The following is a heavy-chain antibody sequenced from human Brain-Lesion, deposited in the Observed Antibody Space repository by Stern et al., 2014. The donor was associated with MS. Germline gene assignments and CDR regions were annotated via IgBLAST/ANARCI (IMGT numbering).Heavy chain of an antibody. CDR2: VDPEDGET. D-gene: IGHD1-26*01. V-gene: IGHV1-24*01. J-gene: IGHJ4*02. Sequence: MQLVESGAEVKKPGASVKVSCKVSGYTLTELSMHWARQAPRKGLEWMGGVDPEDGETTYAQKFQGRVTMTEDTSTDTAYMELSSLRSEDTAVYYCATLSPGAGGNYYRHFDYWGQGTLVTVSS. CDR3: ATLSPGAGGNYYRHFDY. CDR1: GYTLTELS.